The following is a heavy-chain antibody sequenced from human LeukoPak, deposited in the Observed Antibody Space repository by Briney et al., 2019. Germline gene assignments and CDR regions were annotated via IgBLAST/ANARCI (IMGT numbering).Heavy chain of an antibody. J-gene: IGHJ5*02. Sequence: ASVKVSCKASGYTLTGYYMHWVRQAPGQGLEWMGWINPNSGGTNYAQKFQGRVTMTRDTSISTAYMELSRLRSDDTAVYYCARDHSNEMCGGDCFASWFDPWGQGTLVTVSS. D-gene: IGHD2-21*02. CDR2: INPNSGGT. CDR1: GYTLTGYY. V-gene: IGHV1-2*02. CDR3: ARDHSNEMCGGDCFASWFDP.